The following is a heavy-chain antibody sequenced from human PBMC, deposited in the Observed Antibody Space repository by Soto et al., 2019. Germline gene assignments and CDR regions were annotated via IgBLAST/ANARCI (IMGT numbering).Heavy chain of an antibody. V-gene: IGHV4-4*02. CDR3: ASRDPGTSVDY. J-gene: IGHJ4*02. D-gene: IGHD1-7*01. CDR2: IYRTGST. Sequence: XETLSLTCSVSGCSFTSNNWWTWVRQPPGRGLEWIGEIYRTGSTNYNPSLKSRVTISLDKSENQFSLKVTSLTAADTAVYYCASRDPGTSVDYWGQGTLVTVS. CDR1: GCSFTSNNW.